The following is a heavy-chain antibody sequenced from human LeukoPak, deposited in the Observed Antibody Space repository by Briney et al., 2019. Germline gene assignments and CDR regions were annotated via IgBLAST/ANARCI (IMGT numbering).Heavy chain of an antibody. CDR3: ASAGDSSEIDY. D-gene: IGHD5-18*01. J-gene: IGHJ4*02. Sequence: GGSLRRSCAASGSTFSSYGMHWVRQAPGKGLEWVAVISYDGSNKYYADSVKGRFTISRDNSKNTLYLQMYSLRTEDTAVYYCASAGDSSEIDYWGQGSLVTVSS. CDR1: GSTFSSYG. CDR2: ISYDGSNK. V-gene: IGHV3-30*03.